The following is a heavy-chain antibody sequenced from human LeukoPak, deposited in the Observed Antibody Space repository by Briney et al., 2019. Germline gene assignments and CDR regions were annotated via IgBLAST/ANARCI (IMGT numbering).Heavy chain of an antibody. V-gene: IGHV3-7*01. D-gene: IGHD2-2*01. CDR1: GFTSDDYW. Sequence: PGGSLRLSCGASGFTSDDYWMSWVRQAPGQGLEWVANINQDGSEKYYLDSAKGRFTISRDNARNSLYLQVNSLRAEDTAVYYCARGGTSGYSSTRHFWGGNYYFDYWGQGSLVTVSS. J-gene: IGHJ4*02. CDR2: INQDGSEK. CDR3: ARGGTSGYSSTRHFWGGNYYFDY.